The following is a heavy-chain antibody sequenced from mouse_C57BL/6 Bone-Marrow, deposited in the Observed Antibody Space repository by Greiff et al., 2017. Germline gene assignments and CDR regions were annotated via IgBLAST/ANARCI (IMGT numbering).Heavy chain of an antibody. D-gene: IGHD2-4*01. Sequence: EVKLVESGGGLVQPGESLKLSCESNEYEFPSHDMSWVRKTPEKRLELVAAFNSDGGSTYYPDTMERRFIISRDNTKKTLYLQMSSLRVEDTALDYCARHEGLRRLYYFDYWGQGTTLTVSS. CDR1: EYEFPSHD. J-gene: IGHJ2*01. V-gene: IGHV5-2*01. CDR3: ARHEGLRRLYYFDY. CDR2: FNSDGGST.